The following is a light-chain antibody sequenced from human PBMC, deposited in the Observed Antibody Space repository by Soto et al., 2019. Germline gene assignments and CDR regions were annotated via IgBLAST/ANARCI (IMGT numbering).Light chain of an antibody. V-gene: IGKV1-5*03. CDR1: QTTSSW. J-gene: IGKJ5*01. Sequence: SVGERVNISWRASQTTSSWLAWYQQKPGKAPKLPIYKASTLKSGVPSRFSGRGSGTEFTFTVSGLQLNHFAAYYCQRYTSSPITFGQGTRLEIK. CDR2: KAS. CDR3: QRYTSSPIT.